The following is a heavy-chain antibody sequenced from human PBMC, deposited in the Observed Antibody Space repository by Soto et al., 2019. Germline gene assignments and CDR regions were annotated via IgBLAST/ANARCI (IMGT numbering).Heavy chain of an antibody. J-gene: IGHJ4*02. CDR3: ARGVGMVRGVITPDTYFDY. CDR2: IKQDGSEK. CDR1: GFTFSSYW. Sequence: GGSLRLSCAASGFTFSSYWMSWVRQAPGKGLEWVANIKQDGSEKYYVDSVKGRFTISRDNAKNSLYLQMNSLRAEDTAVYYCARGVGMVRGVITPDTYFDYWGQGTLVTVSS. V-gene: IGHV3-7*01. D-gene: IGHD3-10*01.